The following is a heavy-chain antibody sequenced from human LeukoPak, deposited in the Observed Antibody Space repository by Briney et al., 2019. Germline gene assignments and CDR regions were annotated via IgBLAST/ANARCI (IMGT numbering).Heavy chain of an antibody. CDR2: ISDSGAGT. Sequence: PGGSLRLSCVDSGSTFSSYAMSWVRQLPGKGLEWVSSISDSGAGTYYAGSVKGRFTISRDNSKNTLYLQMNSLRAEDTAVYYCASRQGLGWHYVNWGQGTLVTVSS. J-gene: IGHJ4*02. D-gene: IGHD3-10*02. V-gene: IGHV3-23*01. CDR3: ASRQGLGWHYVN. CDR1: GSTFSSYA.